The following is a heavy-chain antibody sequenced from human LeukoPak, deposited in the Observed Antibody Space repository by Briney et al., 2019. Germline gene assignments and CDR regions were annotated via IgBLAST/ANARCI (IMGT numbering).Heavy chain of an antibody. CDR3: ARILEIEVVPAAREEYFDY. CDR1: GGSISSSSYY. D-gene: IGHD2-2*03. J-gene: IGHJ4*02. Sequence: SETLSPTCTVSGGSISSSSYYWGWIRQPPGKGLEWIGSIYYSGSTYYNPSLKSRVTISVDTSKNQFSLKLSPVTAADTAVYYCARILEIEVVPAAREEYFDYWGQGTLVTVSS. V-gene: IGHV4-39*01. CDR2: IYYSGST.